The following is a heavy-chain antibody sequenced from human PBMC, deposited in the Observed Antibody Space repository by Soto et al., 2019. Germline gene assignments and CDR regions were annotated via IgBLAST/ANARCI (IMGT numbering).Heavy chain of an antibody. CDR3: ATKVRVTNYLYYGMDV. CDR1: GFSFNTSG. D-gene: IGHD2-21*02. CDR2: IAFDGSQE. J-gene: IGHJ6*02. V-gene: IGHV3-30*03. Sequence: QVQLVESGGGVVQPGRALRLSCAASGFSFNTSGMHWVRQAPGKGLEWVAVIAFDGSQEFYGDSVRGRFTISRDNSKNTSSLQMKSLTPEDTAVYYCATKVRVTNYLYYGMDVWGQGTTVTVSS.